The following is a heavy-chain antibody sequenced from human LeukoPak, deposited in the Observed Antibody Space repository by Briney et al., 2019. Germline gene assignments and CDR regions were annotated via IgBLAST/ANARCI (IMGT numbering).Heavy chain of an antibody. Sequence: SETLSLTCAVYGGSFSGYYWSWIRQPPGKGLEWIGEINHSGSTNYNPSLKSRVTISVDTSKNQFSLKLSSVTAADTAVYYCARGPQARRYAITFGGGESIYYFDYWGQGTLVTVSS. V-gene: IGHV4-34*01. J-gene: IGHJ4*02. D-gene: IGHD3-16*01. CDR3: ARGPQARRYAITFGGGESIYYFDY. CDR1: GGSFSGYY. CDR2: INHSGST.